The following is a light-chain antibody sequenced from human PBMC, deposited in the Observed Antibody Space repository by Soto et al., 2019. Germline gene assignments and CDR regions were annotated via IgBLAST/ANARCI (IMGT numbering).Light chain of an antibody. CDR2: LGS. Sequence: DIVMTQSPLSLPVTPGEPASISCRSSQSLLHSNGYNYLDWYLQKPGQSPQLLNYLGSNRASGVPDRFSGSGSGTDFTLKISRVEAEDVGVYYFMHALQTPWTFGQGTKVEIK. J-gene: IGKJ1*01. CDR1: QSLLHSNGYNY. V-gene: IGKV2-28*01. CDR3: MHALQTPWT.